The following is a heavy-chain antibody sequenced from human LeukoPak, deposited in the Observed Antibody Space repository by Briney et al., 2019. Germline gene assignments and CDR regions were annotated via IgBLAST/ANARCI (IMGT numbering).Heavy chain of an antibody. CDR3: ARGRSVCSGGSRYSAEYFQH. J-gene: IGHJ1*01. D-gene: IGHD2-15*01. V-gene: IGHV4-34*01. Sequence: SETLSLTCAVYGGSFSGYYWSWIRQPPGKGLEWIGEINHSGSTNYNPSLKSRVTISVDTSKNQFSLKLSSVTAADTAVYYCARGRSVCSGGSRYSAEYFQHWGQGTLVTVSS. CDR2: INHSGST. CDR1: GGSFSGYY.